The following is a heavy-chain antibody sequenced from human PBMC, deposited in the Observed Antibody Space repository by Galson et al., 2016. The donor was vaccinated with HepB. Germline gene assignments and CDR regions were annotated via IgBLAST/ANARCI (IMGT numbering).Heavy chain of an antibody. CDR3: VREAAGFDP. V-gene: IGHV3-48*04. Sequence: SLRLSCAASGFTISRYNMNWVRQAPEKGLEWVSFISSGGTTIRYADSAKGRFTLSADNAKNSLYLQMNSLRVEDTAVYYCVREAAGFDPWGQGTLVTVSS. CDR1: GFTISRYN. D-gene: IGHD6-25*01. J-gene: IGHJ5*02. CDR2: ISSGGTTI.